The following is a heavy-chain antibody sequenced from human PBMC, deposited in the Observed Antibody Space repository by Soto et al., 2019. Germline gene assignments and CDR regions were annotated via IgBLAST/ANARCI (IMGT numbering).Heavy chain of an antibody. CDR3: ASSGSYYAFHY. D-gene: IGHD3-10*01. CDR1: GGSISSYY. CDR2: IYHSGST. V-gene: IGHV4-59*04. Sequence: SETLSLTCTVSGGSISSYYWSWIRRHPGKGLEWIGYIYHSGSTYYNPSLKSRVTISVDRSKNQFSLKLSSVTAADTAVYYCASSGSYYAFHYWGQGTLVTVSS. J-gene: IGHJ4*02.